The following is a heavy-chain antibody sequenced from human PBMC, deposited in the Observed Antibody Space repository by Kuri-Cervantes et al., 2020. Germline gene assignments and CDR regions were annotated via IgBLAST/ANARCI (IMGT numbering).Heavy chain of an antibody. D-gene: IGHD3-3*01. Sequence: GESLKISCAASGFTFSTYGMHWVRQAPGKGLEWVAIIWYDGSNKYYADSVKGRFTISRDNSKNTLYLQMNSLRAEDTAVYYCARDLSYYDFWSGYYVLDYWGQGTLVTVSS. V-gene: IGHV3-33*01. CDR2: IWYDGSNK. J-gene: IGHJ4*02. CDR3: ARDLSYYDFWSGYYVLDY. CDR1: GFTFSTYG.